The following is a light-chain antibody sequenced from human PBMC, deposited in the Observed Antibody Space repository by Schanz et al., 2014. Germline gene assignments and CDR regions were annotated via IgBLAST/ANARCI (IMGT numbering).Light chain of an antibody. J-gene: IGLJ2*01. CDR2: EGS. CDR1: SSDVGSYNL. V-gene: IGLV2-14*02. Sequence: QSALTQPASVSGSPGQSITISCTGTSSDVGSYNLVSWYQQHPGKAPKLMIYEGSKRPSGVSNRFSGSKSGNTASLTISGLQAEDEADYYCSSYTVTSTLVFGGGTKVTVL. CDR3: SSYTVTSTLV.